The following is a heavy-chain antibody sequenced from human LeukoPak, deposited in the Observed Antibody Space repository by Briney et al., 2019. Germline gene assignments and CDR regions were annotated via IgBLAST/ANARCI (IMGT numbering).Heavy chain of an antibody. J-gene: IGHJ3*02. Sequence: PSQTLSLTCTVSGGSISSGGYYWGWLRHPPGKGLEWIGYIYYSGSTYYNPSLKSRVTISVDTSKNQFSLKLSSVTAADTAVYYCARGGRDGYNLKAFDIWGQGTMVTVSS. CDR2: IYYSGST. CDR3: ARGGRDGYNLKAFDI. CDR1: GGSISSGGYY. V-gene: IGHV4-30-4*01. D-gene: IGHD5-24*01.